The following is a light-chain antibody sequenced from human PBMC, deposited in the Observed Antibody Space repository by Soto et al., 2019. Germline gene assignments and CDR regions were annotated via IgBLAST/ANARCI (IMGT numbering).Light chain of an antibody. CDR1: QNIRNW. J-gene: IGKJ1*01. CDR2: DAS. Sequence: DIQMTQSPSTLSASVGDSVTITCRASQNIRNWLAWYQQKPGKAPNPLIYDASSLKSGVPARFSGSGSGTEFTLTISSLQPDDFATYYCQQYNSFSKTFGRGTKVDIK. CDR3: QQYNSFSKT. V-gene: IGKV1-5*01.